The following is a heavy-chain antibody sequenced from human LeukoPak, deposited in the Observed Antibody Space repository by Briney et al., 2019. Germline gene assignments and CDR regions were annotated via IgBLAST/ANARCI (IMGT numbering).Heavy chain of an antibody. D-gene: IGHD2/OR15-2a*01. Sequence: PGGSLTLTCTASGFIFSSYGKHWVRQAPGQGLDRVAVITDDGCNKYYADSVKGRFTISRDKSKNTLYLQMNSLRAEDTAVYYCAKDVSALSHYYGMDVWGQGTTVTVSS. J-gene: IGHJ6*02. CDR2: ITDDGCNK. CDR1: GFIFSSYG. CDR3: AKDVSALSHYYGMDV. V-gene: IGHV3-30*18.